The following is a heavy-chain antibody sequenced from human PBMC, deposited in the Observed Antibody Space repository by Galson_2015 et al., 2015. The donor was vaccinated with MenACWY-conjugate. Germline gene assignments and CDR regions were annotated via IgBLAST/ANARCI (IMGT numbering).Heavy chain of an antibody. Sequence: SVKVSCKASEDTFDTHYIQWARLAPGQGLDWMGIINPFGSSTSYAQKLQGRVAMTRDTYTRTVYMELSSLISEATGVDFCASGFYYFDIWGQGTLVTVSS. D-gene: IGHD2/OR15-2a*01. J-gene: IGHJ4*02. CDR2: INPFGSST. CDR1: EDTFDTHY. V-gene: IGHV1-46*02. CDR3: ASGFYYFDI.